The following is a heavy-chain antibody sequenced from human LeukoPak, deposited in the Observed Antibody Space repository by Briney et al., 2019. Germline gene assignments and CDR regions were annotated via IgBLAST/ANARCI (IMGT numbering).Heavy chain of an antibody. Sequence: SETLSLTCTVSNGSISSHYWSWIRQPPGKELEWIGLIYSSGSTNYNPSLKSRVTISVDTSRNQFSLKLSSATAADTAVYYCARNARRAQKDTYYAYFYYMDVWGKGSTVTVSS. CDR1: NGSISSHY. CDR3: ARNARRAQKDTYYAYFYYMDV. J-gene: IGHJ6*03. D-gene: IGHD6-25*01. V-gene: IGHV4-59*11. CDR2: IYSSGST.